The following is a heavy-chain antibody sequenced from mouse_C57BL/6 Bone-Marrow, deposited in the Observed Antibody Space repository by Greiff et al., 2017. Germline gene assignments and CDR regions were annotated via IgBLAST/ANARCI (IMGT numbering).Heavy chain of an antibody. CDR2: IYPGGGYT. D-gene: IGHD1-1*01. CDR3: AREGFYYYGSSHWYFDV. CDR1: GYTFTNYW. V-gene: IGHV1-63*01. Sequence: VQLQQSGAELVRPGTSVKMSCKASGYTFTNYWIGWAKQRPGHGLEWIGDIYPGGGYTNYNEKFKGKATRTADKSSSTAYMQFSSLTSEDSAFYYCAREGFYYYGSSHWYFDVWGTGTTVTVSS. J-gene: IGHJ1*03.